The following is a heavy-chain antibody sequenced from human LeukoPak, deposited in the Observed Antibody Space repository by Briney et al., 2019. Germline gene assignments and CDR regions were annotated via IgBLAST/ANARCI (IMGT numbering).Heavy chain of an antibody. V-gene: IGHV3-30*18. J-gene: IGHJ4*02. CDR1: GFTFSNYD. Sequence: PGGSLRLSCAASGFTFSNYDMHWVREAPGKGLEWVAVISYDGTNKYYAHSVKARFTISRDNSKYALHLQMNSLRAEDTAVYYCAKDDRGNEAPFDYWGQGTLVTVSS. CDR2: ISYDGTNK. CDR3: AKDDRGNEAPFDY.